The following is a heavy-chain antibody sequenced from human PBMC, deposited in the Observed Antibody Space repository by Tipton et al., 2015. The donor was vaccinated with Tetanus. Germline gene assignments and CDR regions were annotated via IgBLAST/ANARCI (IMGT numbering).Heavy chain of an antibody. CDR3: ARARIHTARAIYYFEY. CDR1: EFTFSSYW. J-gene: IGHJ4*02. Sequence: SLRLSCAASEFTFSSYWMHWVRQAPGKGLVWVSRISSDGSSASYAGSVKGRFTISRDNAKNTLYLQMNSLRAEDTAVYYCARARIHTARAIYYFEYWGQGTLVTVSS. V-gene: IGHV3-74*01. D-gene: IGHD5-18*01. CDR2: ISSDGSSA.